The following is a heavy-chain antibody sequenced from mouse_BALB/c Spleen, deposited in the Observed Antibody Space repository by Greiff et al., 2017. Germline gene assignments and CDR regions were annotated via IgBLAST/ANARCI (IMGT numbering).Heavy chain of an antibody. V-gene: IGHV1S135*01. CDR2: IDPFNGGT. CDR3: ASSLYGRRAD. J-gene: IGHJ3*01. CDR1: GYSFTSYY. D-gene: IGHD1-1*01. Sequence: VQLQQSGPELMKPGASVKISCKASGYSFTSYYMHWVKQSHGKSLVWIGYIDPFNGGTSYNQKFQGKATLTVDKSSSTAYMHLSSLTSEDSAVYYCASSLYGRRADWGQGTLVTVSA.